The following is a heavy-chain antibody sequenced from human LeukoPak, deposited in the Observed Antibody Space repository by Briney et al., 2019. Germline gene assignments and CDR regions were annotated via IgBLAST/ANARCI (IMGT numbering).Heavy chain of an antibody. D-gene: IGHD3-10*01. V-gene: IGHV3-30*02. J-gene: IGHJ5*02. Sequence: GGSLRLSCAASGFTFSSYGMHWVRQAPGKGLEWVAFIRYDGSNKYYADSVKGRFTISRDNSKNTLYLQMNSLRAEDTAVYYCAKDGGLLWFGNWFDPWGQGTLVTVSS. CDR3: AKDGGLLWFGNWFDP. CDR2: IRYDGSNK. CDR1: GFTFSSYG.